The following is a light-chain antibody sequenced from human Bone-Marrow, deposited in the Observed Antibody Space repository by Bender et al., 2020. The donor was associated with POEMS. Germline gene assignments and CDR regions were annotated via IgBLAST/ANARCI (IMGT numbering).Light chain of an antibody. J-gene: IGLJ3*02. CDR1: SSDVGSYNL. CDR2: EVS. CDR3: CSYTRSRTWV. V-gene: IGLV2-23*02. Sequence: QSALTQPASVSGSPGQSITISCSGTSSDVGSYNLVYWYQQHPGKAPKLILYEVSERPSGVSHRFSASKSANTASLTISGLQAEDEADYYCCSYTRSRTWVFGGGTKLTVL.